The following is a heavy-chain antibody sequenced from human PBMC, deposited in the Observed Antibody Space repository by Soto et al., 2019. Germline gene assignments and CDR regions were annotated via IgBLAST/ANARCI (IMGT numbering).Heavy chain of an antibody. CDR2: ISGSGGST. CDR3: AKSLWFGELFVYFDY. J-gene: IGHJ4*02. V-gene: IGHV3-23*01. D-gene: IGHD3-10*01. Sequence: EVQLLESGGGLVQPGGSLRLSCAASGFTFSSYAMSLVRQAPGKGLEWVSAISGSGGSTDYADFVKGGFTISRDNSKNTLYLQMNSLRAEDTAVYYCAKSLWFGELFVYFDYLGQGTLVTVSS. CDR1: GFTFSSYA.